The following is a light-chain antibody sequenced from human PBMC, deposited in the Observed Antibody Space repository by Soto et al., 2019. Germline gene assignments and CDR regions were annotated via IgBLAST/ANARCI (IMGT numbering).Light chain of an antibody. J-gene: IGKJ5*01. CDR1: QRVSTK. V-gene: IGKV3-15*01. Sequence: EIVLTQSPAILSVSPGERATLACRASQRVSTKVDWYQQTPGQAPRLLIYRASTRATGSPARFSGSGAGTEFTLTISSLQSEAFAVYYCQQYNNGPITFGQGTRLDIK. CDR2: RAS. CDR3: QQYNNGPIT.